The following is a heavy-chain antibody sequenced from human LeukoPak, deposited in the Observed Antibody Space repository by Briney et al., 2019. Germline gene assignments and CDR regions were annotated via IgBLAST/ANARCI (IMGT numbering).Heavy chain of an antibody. CDR1: GFTFSSYG. J-gene: IGHJ4*02. CDR2: ISYDGSNK. CDR3: AKKEGDY. V-gene: IGHV3-30*18. Sequence: PGGSLRLSCAASGFTFSSYGMPWVRQAPGKGLEWVAVISYDGSNKYYADSVKGRFTISRDNSKNTLYLQMNSLRAEDTAVYYCAKKEGDYWGQGTLVTVSS.